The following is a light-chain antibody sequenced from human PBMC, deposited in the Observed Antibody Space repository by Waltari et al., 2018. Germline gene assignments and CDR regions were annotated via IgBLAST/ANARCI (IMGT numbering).Light chain of an antibody. J-gene: IGLJ2*01. CDR2: GKN. CDR1: SLRSYY. Sequence: SSELTQDPAVSVALGQTVRITCQGDSLRSYYASWYQQKPVQAPVFVIYGKNNRPSGIPDRFSGSSSGNTASFTITGAQAEDEADYYCNSRDSSGNPHVVFGGGTKLTVL. V-gene: IGLV3-19*01. CDR3: NSRDSSGNPHVV.